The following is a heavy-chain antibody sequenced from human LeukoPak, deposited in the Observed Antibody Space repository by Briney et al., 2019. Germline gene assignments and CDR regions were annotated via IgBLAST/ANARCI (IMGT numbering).Heavy chain of an antibody. V-gene: IGHV4-59*08. D-gene: IGHD2-21*02. CDR3: ARRSAYCGGDCYPYFDY. CDR1: GGSISSYY. J-gene: IGHJ4*02. Sequence: SETLSLTCTVYGGSISSYYWSWIRQPPGKGLEWIGYIYYSGSTNYNPSLKSRVTISVDTSKNQFSLKLSSVTAADTAVYYCARRSAYCGGDCYPYFDYWGQGTLVTVSS. CDR2: IYYSGST.